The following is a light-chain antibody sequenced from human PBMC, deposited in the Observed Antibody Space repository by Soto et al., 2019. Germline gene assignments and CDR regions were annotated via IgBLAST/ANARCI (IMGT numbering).Light chain of an antibody. CDR2: GAS. Sequence: EVVMTQSPATLSVSPGERATLSCRASQSVNSNLAWYQQKPGQAPRLLIHGASTRAPDIPARFSGSGSGTDFTLTISSLKSEDFAVYYCQQYNNWPWTFGQGTKVAIK. CDR1: QSVNSN. J-gene: IGKJ1*01. V-gene: IGKV3-15*01. CDR3: QQYNNWPWT.